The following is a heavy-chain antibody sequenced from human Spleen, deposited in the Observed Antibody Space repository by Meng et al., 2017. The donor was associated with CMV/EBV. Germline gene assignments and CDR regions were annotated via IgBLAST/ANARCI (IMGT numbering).Heavy chain of an antibody. J-gene: IGHJ6*02. Sequence: ASVKVSCKASGYTFTGYYMHWVRQAPGQGLEWMGWINPNSGGTNYAQKFQGRVTMTRDTSISTAYMELSRLRSDDTAVYYCARDRQGYCSSTSCSVSDYYYYGMDVWGQGTTVTVSS. CDR2: INPNSGGT. V-gene: IGHV1-2*02. D-gene: IGHD2-2*01. CDR3: ARDRQGYCSSTSCSVSDYYYYGMDV. CDR1: GYTFTGYY.